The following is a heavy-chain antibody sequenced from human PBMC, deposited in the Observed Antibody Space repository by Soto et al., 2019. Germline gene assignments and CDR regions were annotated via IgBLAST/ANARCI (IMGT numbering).Heavy chain of an antibody. CDR1: GYSFTSYW. Sequence: GEPLKVSGRGSGYSFTSYWSGWVRQMPGKGLEWMGIIYPGDSDTRYSPSFQGQVTISADKSISTAYLQWSSLKASDTAMYYCARYVVVPAATNWYFDLWGRGTLVTVSS. CDR3: ARYVVVPAATNWYFDL. J-gene: IGHJ2*01. CDR2: IYPGDSDT. D-gene: IGHD2-2*01. V-gene: IGHV5-51*01.